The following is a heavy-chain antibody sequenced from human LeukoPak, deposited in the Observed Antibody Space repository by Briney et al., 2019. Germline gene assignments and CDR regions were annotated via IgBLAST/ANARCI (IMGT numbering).Heavy chain of an antibody. CDR1: GYTFTSYV. CDR2: ISAYNGNT. CDR3: ARDAPPFYDFWSGYYYMDV. D-gene: IGHD3-3*01. J-gene: IGHJ6*03. V-gene: IGHV1-18*01. Sequence: ASVKDSFKASGYTFTSYVISWVRQAPGQGLEWMGWISAYNGNTNYAQVLQGRVTMTTDTSTSTAYMELRSLRSDDTAVYYCARDAPPFYDFWSGYYYMDVWGKGTTVTVSS.